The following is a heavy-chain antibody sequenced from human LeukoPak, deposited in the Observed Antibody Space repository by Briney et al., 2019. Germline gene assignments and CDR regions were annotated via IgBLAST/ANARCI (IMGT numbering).Heavy chain of an antibody. J-gene: IGHJ4*02. CDR1: GGSISSYY. CDR2: IYYSGST. Sequence: RSETLSLTCTVSGGSISSYYWSWIRQPPGKGLEWIGYIYYSGSTNYSPSLKSRVTISVDTSKNQFSLKLSSVTAADTAVYYCARHAARVFSGPYYFDYWGQGTLVTVSS. D-gene: IGHD6-13*01. V-gene: IGHV4-59*08. CDR3: ARHAARVFSGPYYFDY.